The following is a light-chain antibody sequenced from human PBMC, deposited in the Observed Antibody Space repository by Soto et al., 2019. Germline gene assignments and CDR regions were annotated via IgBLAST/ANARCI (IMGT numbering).Light chain of an antibody. J-gene: IGKJ2*01. Sequence: EIVLTQSPDTLSLSPGETATLSCRASQSVYNRYLAWYQQKPGQAPRLLIYGASFRDPGTPDRFSGRGSGSDFTLTISRLEPEGFGVYYCQQYSGSLPYTFGQGTKLEIK. CDR2: GAS. CDR3: QQYSGSLPYT. CDR1: QSVYNRY. V-gene: IGKV3-20*01.